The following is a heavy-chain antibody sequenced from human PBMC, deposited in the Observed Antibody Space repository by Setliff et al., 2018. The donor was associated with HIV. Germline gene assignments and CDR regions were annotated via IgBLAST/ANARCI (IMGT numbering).Heavy chain of an antibody. CDR1: GFTFSSYW. V-gene: IGHV3-74*01. CDR3: ARDGLEGDMAGRQRTYVFDY. CDR2: INSDGSST. D-gene: IGHD6-6*01. J-gene: IGHJ4*02. Sequence: GGSLRLSCAASGFTFSSYWMHWVRQAPGKGLVWVSRINSDGSSTSYADSVKGRFTISRDNAKNTLYLQMNSLRAEDTAVYYCARDGLEGDMAGRQRTYVFDYWGQGTLVTVSS.